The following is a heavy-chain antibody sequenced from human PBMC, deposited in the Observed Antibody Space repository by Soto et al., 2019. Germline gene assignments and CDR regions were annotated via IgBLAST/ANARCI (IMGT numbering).Heavy chain of an antibody. CDR3: ARDLRDRGYYYGMDV. D-gene: IGHD3-22*01. V-gene: IGHV3-48*02. CDR2: ISSSSSTI. Sequence: GGSLRLSCAASGFTLSSYSMNWVRQAPGKGLEWVSYISSSSSTIYYVDSVKGRFTISRDNAKNSLYLQMNSLRDEDTAVYYCARDLRDRGYYYGMDVWGQGTTVTVSS. CDR1: GFTLSSYS. J-gene: IGHJ6*02.